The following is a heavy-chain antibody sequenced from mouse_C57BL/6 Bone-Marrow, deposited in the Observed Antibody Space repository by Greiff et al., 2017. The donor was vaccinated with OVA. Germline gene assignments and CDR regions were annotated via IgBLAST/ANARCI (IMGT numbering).Heavy chain of an antibody. CDR2: INPNNGGT. V-gene: IGHV1-26*01. J-gene: IGHJ1*03. CDR3: ARRTVRYGSSYWYFDV. D-gene: IGHD1-1*01. CDR1: GYTFTDYY. Sequence: EVQLQQSGPELVKPGASVKISCKASGYTFTDYYMNWVKQSHGKSLEWIGDINPNNGGTSYNQKFKGKATLTVDKSSSTAYMELRSLTSEDSAVYYCARRTVRYGSSYWYFDVWGTGTTVTVSS.